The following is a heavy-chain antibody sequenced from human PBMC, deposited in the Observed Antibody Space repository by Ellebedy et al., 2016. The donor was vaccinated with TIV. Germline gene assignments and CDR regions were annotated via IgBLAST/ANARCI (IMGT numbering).Heavy chain of an antibody. CDR1: GGSVSSSNYY. V-gene: IGHV4-39*07. J-gene: IGHJ3*02. CDR3: AGLGGPTVVHAFDI. CDR2: IFYTGST. Sequence: SETLSLXCSVSGGSVSSSNYYWGWIRQPPGKGLAWVGSIFYTGSTYYNPSLKSRVTISVDTSKNQFSLRLTSVTAADTAVYYCAGLGGPTVVHAFDIWGQGTLVTVSS. D-gene: IGHD1-1*01.